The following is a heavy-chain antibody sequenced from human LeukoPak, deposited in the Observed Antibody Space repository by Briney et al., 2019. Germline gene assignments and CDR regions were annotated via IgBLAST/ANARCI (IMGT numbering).Heavy chain of an antibody. V-gene: IGHV4-4*09. CDR2: IYTSGST. Sequence: SETLSLTRTVSGGSISSYYWSWIRQPPGKELEGIGYIYTSGSTNYNPSLKSRVTISVDPSKNQFSLKLSSVTAADPAVYYCARQVRRRPDAFDIWGQGTMVTVSS. D-gene: IGHD3-10*01. CDR1: GGSISSYY. CDR3: ARQVRRRPDAFDI. J-gene: IGHJ3*02.